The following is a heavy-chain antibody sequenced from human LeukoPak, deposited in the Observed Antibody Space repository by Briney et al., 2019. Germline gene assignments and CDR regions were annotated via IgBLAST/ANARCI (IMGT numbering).Heavy chain of an antibody. V-gene: IGHV3-30*18. D-gene: IGHD4-17*01. CDR2: ISYDGSNK. Sequence: GGSLRLSCAASGFTFSSYGMHWVRQAPGKGLEWEAVISYDGSNKYYADSVKGRFTISRDNSKNTLYLQMNSLRAEDTAVYYCAKDFTVTTWGQGTLVTVSS. J-gene: IGHJ5*02. CDR1: GFTFSSYG. CDR3: AKDFTVTT.